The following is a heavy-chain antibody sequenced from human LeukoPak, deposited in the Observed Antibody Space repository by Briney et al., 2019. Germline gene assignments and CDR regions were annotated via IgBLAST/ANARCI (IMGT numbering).Heavy chain of an antibody. D-gene: IGHD2-2*01. Sequence: GGSLRLSCAASGFTFSSYGMHWVREAPGKGLEWVAVISYDGSNKYYADSVKGRFTISRDNSKNTLYLQMNSLRAEDRAVYYCAKDSLRTVPKASFDYWGQGTLVTVSS. CDR3: AKDSLRTVPKASFDY. V-gene: IGHV3-30*18. CDR1: GFTFSSYG. J-gene: IGHJ4*02. CDR2: ISYDGSNK.